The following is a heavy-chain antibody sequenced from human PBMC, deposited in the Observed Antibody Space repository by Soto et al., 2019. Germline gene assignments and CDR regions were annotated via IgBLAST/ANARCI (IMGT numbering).Heavy chain of an antibody. CDR3: AKDSPNYYDSSGYGAFDS. J-gene: IGHJ3*02. CDR2: ISGSGGST. D-gene: IGHD3-22*01. Sequence: GGSLRLSCAASGFTFSSYAMSWVRQAPGKGLEWVSAISGSGGSTYYADSVKGRFTISRDNSKNTLYLQMNSLRAEDTAVYYCAKDSPNYYDSSGYGAFDSWGQGTMVTVSS. CDR1: GFTFSSYA. V-gene: IGHV3-23*01.